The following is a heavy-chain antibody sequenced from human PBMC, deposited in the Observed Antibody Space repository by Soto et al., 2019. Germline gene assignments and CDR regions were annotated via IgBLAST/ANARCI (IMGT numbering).Heavy chain of an antibody. CDR2: IIPILGIA. Sequence: QVQLVQSGAEVKKPGSSVKVSCKASGGTFSSYTISWVRHAPGQGLEWMGRIIPILGIANYAQKFQGRVTITADKSTSTAYMELSSLRSEDTAVYYCARAGGEWLQYTMWYFDLWGRGTLVTVSS. D-gene: IGHD3-3*01. J-gene: IGHJ2*01. V-gene: IGHV1-69*02. CDR3: ARAGGEWLQYTMWYFDL. CDR1: GGTFSSYT.